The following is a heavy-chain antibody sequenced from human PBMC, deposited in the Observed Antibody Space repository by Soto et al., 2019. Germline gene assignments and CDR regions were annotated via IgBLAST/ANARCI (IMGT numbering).Heavy chain of an antibody. CDR3: AISQDRGGRTTFIY. V-gene: IGHV3-43D*04. Sequence: PGGSLRLSCAASGFTFDDYAMHWVRQAPGKGLEWVSLISWDGGSTYYADSVKGRFTISRDNSKNSLYLQMNSLRAEDTALYYCAISQDRGGRTTFIYWGQGTQVTVSS. J-gene: IGHJ4*02. D-gene: IGHD3-16*01. CDR2: ISWDGGST. CDR1: GFTFDDYA.